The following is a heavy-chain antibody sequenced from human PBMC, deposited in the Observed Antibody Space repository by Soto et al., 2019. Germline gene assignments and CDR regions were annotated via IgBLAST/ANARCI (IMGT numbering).Heavy chain of an antibody. CDR2: IYYSGST. V-gene: IGHV4-39*01. Sequence: SETLSLTCTVSGGSISSSSYYWGWIRQPPGKGLEWIGSIYYSGSTYYNPSLKSRVTISVDTSKNQFSLELSSVTAADTAVYYCARHSYYDILTGYPNYFDYWGQGTLVTVSS. CDR3: ARHSYYDILTGYPNYFDY. CDR1: GGSISSSSYY. D-gene: IGHD3-9*01. J-gene: IGHJ4*02.